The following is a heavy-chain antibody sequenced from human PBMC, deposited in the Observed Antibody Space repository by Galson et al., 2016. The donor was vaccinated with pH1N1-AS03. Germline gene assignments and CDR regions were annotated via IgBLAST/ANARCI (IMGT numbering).Heavy chain of an antibody. CDR2: ITGSGGTT. CDR3: AKDLRSKIKVSGFDY. CDR1: GFTFSSFV. J-gene: IGHJ4*02. V-gene: IGHV3-23*01. D-gene: IGHD5/OR15-5a*01. Sequence: SLRLSCAASGFTFSSFVMSWVRQAPGEGLEWVAAITGSGGTTYYGDSVKGRFTVSRDNSNNTLYLELNSLRAGDTAIYYCAKDLRSKIKVSGFDYWGQGALVTVSS.